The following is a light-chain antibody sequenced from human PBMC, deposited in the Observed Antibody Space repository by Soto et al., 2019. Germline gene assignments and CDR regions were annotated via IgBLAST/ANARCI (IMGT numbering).Light chain of an antibody. CDR2: KAS. CDR1: QSIDTW. V-gene: IGKV1-5*03. CDR3: QQYYSYMWT. Sequence: DIQMTQSPSTLSASVGDRVTITCRASQSIDTWLAWYQQKPGKAPNLLIYKASSLESGVPSRFSGSGSGTAFTLTISSLQPDDVATYYCQQYYSYMWTFGQGTKV. J-gene: IGKJ1*01.